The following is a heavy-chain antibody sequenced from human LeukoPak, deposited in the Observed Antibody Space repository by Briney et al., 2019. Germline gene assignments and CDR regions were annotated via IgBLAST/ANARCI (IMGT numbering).Heavy chain of an antibody. CDR1: GFTFSSYG. V-gene: IGHV3-30*18. Sequence: GSLRLSCAASGFTFSSYGMHWVRQAPGKGLEWVAVISYDGSNKYYADSVKGRFTISRDNSKNTLYLQMNSLRAEDTAVYYCAKLGINYGDAFDTWGQGTMVTVSS. CDR3: AKLGINYGDAFDT. D-gene: IGHD4-11*01. J-gene: IGHJ3*02. CDR2: ISYDGSNK.